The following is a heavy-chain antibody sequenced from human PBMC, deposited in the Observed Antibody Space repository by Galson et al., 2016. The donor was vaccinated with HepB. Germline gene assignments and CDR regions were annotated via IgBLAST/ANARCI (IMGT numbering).Heavy chain of an antibody. CDR3: ARIPAANYWYFDL. J-gene: IGHJ2*01. V-gene: IGHV4-4*02. Sequence: SETLSLTCAVSGDSITSSHWWTWVRQSPDKGLEWIGEIHHLGTTNYNPSLKSRVSIAADKSNSHFSLNLTSVTAADTAVYYCARIPAANYWYFDLWGRGTLVTVSS. CDR2: IHHLGTT. D-gene: IGHD2-2*01. CDR1: GDSITSSHW.